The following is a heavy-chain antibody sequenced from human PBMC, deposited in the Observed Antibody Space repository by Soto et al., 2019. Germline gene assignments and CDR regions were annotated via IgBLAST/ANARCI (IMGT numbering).Heavy chain of an antibody. CDR2: INAGNGNT. Sequence: QVQLVQSGAEVKKPGASVKVSCKASGYTFTSYAMHWVRQAPGQRLEWMGWINAGNGNTKYSQKFQGRVTITRDTSASTAYMELSSLRSEDTAVYYCARADYDSSGYFVWFDPGGQGTLVTVSS. D-gene: IGHD3-22*01. CDR3: ARADYDSSGYFVWFDP. J-gene: IGHJ5*02. V-gene: IGHV1-3*01. CDR1: GYTFTSYA.